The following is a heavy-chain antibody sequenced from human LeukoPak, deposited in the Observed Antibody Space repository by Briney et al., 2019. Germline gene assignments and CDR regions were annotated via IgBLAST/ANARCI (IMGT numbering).Heavy chain of an antibody. CDR1: GYSISSGYY. J-gene: IGHJ4*02. D-gene: IGHD3-3*01. V-gene: IGHV4-38-2*01. Sequence: SETLSLTCVVSGYSISSGYYWGWIRQPPGKGLEWIGYIHYSGSTYYNPSLKSRVTISVDTSKNQFSLKLSSVTAADTAVYYCARITYDFWSGYYGDYFDYWGQGTLVTVSS. CDR3: ARITYDFWSGYYGDYFDY. CDR2: IHYSGST.